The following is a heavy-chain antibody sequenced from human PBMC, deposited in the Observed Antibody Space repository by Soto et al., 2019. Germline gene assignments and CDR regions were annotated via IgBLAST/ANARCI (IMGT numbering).Heavy chain of an antibody. Sequence: QVQLQESGPGLVKPSQTLSLTCTVSGGSISSGDYYGSWIRKPPGKGLEWLGYIYYSGRTYYNPSLRSRVTTPVDTFKNLFSLMLSSVTAADTAVYYCARGLRYYDSRGPGGYFDYWGQATLVTVSS. V-gene: IGHV4-30-4*01. CDR3: ARGLRYYDSRGPGGYFDY. J-gene: IGHJ4*02. CDR2: IYYSGRT. D-gene: IGHD3-22*01. CDR1: GGSISSGDYY.